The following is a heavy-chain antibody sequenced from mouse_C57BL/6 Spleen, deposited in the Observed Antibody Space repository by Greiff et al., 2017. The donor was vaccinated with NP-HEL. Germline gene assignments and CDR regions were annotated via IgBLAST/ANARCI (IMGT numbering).Heavy chain of an antibody. CDR2: IDPSDSET. J-gene: IGHJ2*01. Sequence: QVQLQQPGAELVRPGSSVKLSCKASGYTFTSYWMHWVKQRPIQGLEWIGNIDPSDSETHYNQKFKDKATLTVDKSSSTAYMQVSSLTSEDSAVYYCARRDYYGSSYYFDYWGQGTTLTVSS. CDR1: GYTFTSYW. D-gene: IGHD1-1*01. CDR3: ARRDYYGSSYYFDY. V-gene: IGHV1-52*01.